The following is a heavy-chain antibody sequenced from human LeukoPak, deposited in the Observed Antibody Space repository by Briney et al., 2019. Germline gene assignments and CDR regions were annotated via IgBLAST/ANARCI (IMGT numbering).Heavy chain of an antibody. CDR2: ISYDGSNK. CDR3: ARNGVVLQLRAYYYYGMDV. D-gene: IGHD3-3*01. CDR1: GFTFSSYA. J-gene: IGHJ6*02. V-gene: IGHV3-30-3*01. Sequence: AGGSLRLSCAASGFTFSSYATHWVRQAPGKGLEWVAVISYDGSNKYYADSVKGRFTISRDNSKNTLYLQMNSLRAEDTAVYYCARNGVVLQLRAYYYYGMDVWGQGTTVTVSS.